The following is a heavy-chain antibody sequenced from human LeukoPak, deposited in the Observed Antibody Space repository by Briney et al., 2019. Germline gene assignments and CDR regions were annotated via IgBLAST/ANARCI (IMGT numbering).Heavy chain of an antibody. CDR3: AREISTAGGLDY. Sequence: SETLSLTCAVSGGSISSYFWTWIRQPPGKGLEWSGVIYYSGSTNYNPSLKRRVTISVDTSKNQFSLKLSSVTAADTAVYYCAREISTAGGLDYWGQGTLVTVSS. D-gene: IGHD6-13*01. V-gene: IGHV4-59*01. CDR1: GGSISSYF. CDR2: IYYSGST. J-gene: IGHJ4*02.